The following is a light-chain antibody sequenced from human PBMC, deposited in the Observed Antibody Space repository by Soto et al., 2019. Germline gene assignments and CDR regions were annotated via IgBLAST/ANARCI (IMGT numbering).Light chain of an antibody. V-gene: IGLV2-14*01. CDR1: SSDVGGYDY. Sequence: QSALTQPASVSGSPGQSITISCTGTSSDVGGYDYVSWYQQYPGKAPKLIIYEVSNWPSGVSNRFSGSKSGKTASLTVSGLQAEDEADYYCSSYTSSGTLVFGGGTKVTVL. CDR2: EVS. CDR3: SSYTSSGTLV. J-gene: IGLJ2*01.